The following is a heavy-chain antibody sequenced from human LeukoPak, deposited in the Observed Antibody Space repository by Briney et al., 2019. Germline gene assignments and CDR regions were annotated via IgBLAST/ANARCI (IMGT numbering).Heavy chain of an antibody. V-gene: IGHV3-23*01. Sequence: GGSLRLTCAASGFTFSSYAMSWVRQAPGKGLEWVSAISGSGGSTYYADSVKGRFTISRDNSKNTLYLQMNSLGAEDTAVYYCAKLPEPPIWPGYGEFDYGGQGTLVTVSS. CDR1: GFTFSSYA. J-gene: IGHJ4*02. CDR2: ISGSGGST. D-gene: IGHD5-12*01. CDR3: AKLPEPPIWPGYGEFDY.